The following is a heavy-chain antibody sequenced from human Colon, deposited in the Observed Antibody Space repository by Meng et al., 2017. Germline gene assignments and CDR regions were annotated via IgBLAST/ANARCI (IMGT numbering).Heavy chain of an antibody. D-gene: IGHD6-13*01. Sequence: GESLKISCAASGFTFSGYWMNWVRQAPGEGLGWVASIKKDGSKKYYVDSVKGRFTISRDNAKNSLSLHMDSLDGEDTAVYYCASAATSDAAYWGQGTLVTVSS. CDR2: IKKDGSKK. J-gene: IGHJ4*02. V-gene: IGHV3-7*01. CDR1: GFTFSGYW. CDR3: ASAATSDAAY.